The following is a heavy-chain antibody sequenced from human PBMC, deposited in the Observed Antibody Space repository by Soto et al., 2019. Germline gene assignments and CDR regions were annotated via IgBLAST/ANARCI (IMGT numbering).Heavy chain of an antibody. CDR3: AREGSSTVDPTIDY. D-gene: IGHD3-10*01. J-gene: IGHJ4*02. V-gene: IGHV1-18*01. Sequence: EASVKVSCTASGYTFTSYGISWVRLAPGQGLEWMGWISAYNGNTNYAQKLQGRVTMTTDTSTSTAYMELRSLRSDDTAVYYCAREGSSTVDPTIDYWGQGTLVTVSS. CDR2: ISAYNGNT. CDR1: GYTFTSYG.